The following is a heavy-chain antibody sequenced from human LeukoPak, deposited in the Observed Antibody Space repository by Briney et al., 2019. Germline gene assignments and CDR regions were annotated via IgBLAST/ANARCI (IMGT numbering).Heavy chain of an antibody. CDR3: ARGGGEYYDFWSGYQPGIDY. V-gene: IGHV4-34*01. CDR2: INHSGST. J-gene: IGHJ4*02. Sequence: SETLSLTCAVYGGSFSGYYWSWIRQPPGKGLEWIGEINHSGSTNYNPSLKSRVTIPVDTSKNQFSLKLSSVTAADTAVYYCARGGGEYYDFWSGYQPGIDYWGQGTLVTVSS. D-gene: IGHD3-3*01. CDR1: GGSFSGYY.